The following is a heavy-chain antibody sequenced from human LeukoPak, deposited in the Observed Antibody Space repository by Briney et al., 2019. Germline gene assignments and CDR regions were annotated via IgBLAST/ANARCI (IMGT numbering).Heavy chain of an antibody. CDR2: ISYDGSNK. CDR3: AREGGLEQQLVASTLFEEFYFDY. Sequence: AGRSLRLSCAASGFTFSSYAMHWVRQAPGKGLEWVAVISYDGSNKYYADSVEGRFTISRDNSKNTLYLQMNSLRAEDTAVYYCAREGGLEQQLVASTLFEEFYFDYWGQGTLVTVSS. CDR1: GFTFSSYA. V-gene: IGHV3-30*04. D-gene: IGHD6-13*01. J-gene: IGHJ4*02.